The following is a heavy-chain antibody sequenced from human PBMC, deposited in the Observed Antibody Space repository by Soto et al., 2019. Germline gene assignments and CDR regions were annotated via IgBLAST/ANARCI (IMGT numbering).Heavy chain of an antibody. V-gene: IGHV4-34*10. Sequence: SETLSLTCAVYGGSVNGYYWNWIRQPPGKGLEWIGEINHTGGTHYNPSLKSRVTMSVDTSKNQFSLRLSSVTAADTAVYYCEREQSDDNYFDPWGQGTLVTVSS. CDR2: INHTGGT. CDR1: GGSVNGYY. CDR3: EREQSDDNYFDP. J-gene: IGHJ5*02. D-gene: IGHD6-19*01.